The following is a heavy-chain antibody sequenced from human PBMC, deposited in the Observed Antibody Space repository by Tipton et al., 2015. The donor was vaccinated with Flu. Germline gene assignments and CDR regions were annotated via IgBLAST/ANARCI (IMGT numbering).Heavy chain of an antibody. CDR1: GDSIRSSNYY. J-gene: IGHJ5*01. D-gene: IGHD4-11*01. CDR2: TFHSGNT. Sequence: GLVKPSETLSLTCGVSGDSIRSSNYYWGWIRQPPGKGLEWIGNTFHSGNTYLNPSLKSRVTISIDTSKNQFSLKLSSVTAADTAVYYCARRDFSNYVSEPKNWFDFWGQGILVTVSS. V-gene: IGHV4-38-2*01. CDR3: ARRDFSNYVSEPKNWFDF.